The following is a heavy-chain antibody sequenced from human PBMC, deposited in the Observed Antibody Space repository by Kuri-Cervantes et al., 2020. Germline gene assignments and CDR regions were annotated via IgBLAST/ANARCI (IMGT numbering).Heavy chain of an antibody. CDR2: ISSSGSTI. Sequence: GGSLRLSCAASGFTFSSYEMNWVRQAPGKGLEWVSYISSSGSTIYYADSVKGRFTISRDNAKNSLDLQMNRLRAEDTAVYYCARDARFIGNPDEYWGQGTLVTVSS. J-gene: IGHJ4*02. D-gene: IGHD3-10*01. V-gene: IGHV3-48*03. CDR1: GFTFSSYE. CDR3: ARDARFIGNPDEY.